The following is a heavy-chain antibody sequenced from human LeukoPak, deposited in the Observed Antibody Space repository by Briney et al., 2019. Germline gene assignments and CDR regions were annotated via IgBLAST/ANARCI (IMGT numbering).Heavy chain of an antibody. CDR2: IYYSGST. Sequence: SETLSLTCTVSGGSISSSSYYWGWIRQPPGKGLEWIGSIYYSGSTYYNPSLKSRVTISVDTSKNQFSPKLSSVTAADTAVYYCARHRDYYDSSGYYDYWGQGTLVTVSS. J-gene: IGHJ4*02. CDR3: ARHRDYYDSSGYYDY. D-gene: IGHD3-22*01. CDR1: GGSISSSSYY. V-gene: IGHV4-39*01.